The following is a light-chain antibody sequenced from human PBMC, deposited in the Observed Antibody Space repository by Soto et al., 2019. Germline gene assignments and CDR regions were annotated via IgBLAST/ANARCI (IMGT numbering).Light chain of an antibody. Sequence: DIQMTQSPSTLSASVGDRVTIICRASQSISSWLAWYQQKPGKAPKLLIYDASSLESGVPSRFSGSGSGTEFTLTISSLQPDDFATYYCQQYNSYSFGGGTKVDIK. CDR1: QSISSW. CDR3: QQYNSYS. CDR2: DAS. J-gene: IGKJ4*01. V-gene: IGKV1-5*02.